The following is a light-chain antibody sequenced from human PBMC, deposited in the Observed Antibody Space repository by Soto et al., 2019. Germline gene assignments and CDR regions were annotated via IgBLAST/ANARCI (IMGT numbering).Light chain of an antibody. V-gene: IGKV3-20*01. Sequence: EIVVTQSPGTLSLSPGERATLSCRASQSLTSSYLAWYQQKPGQAHRLLIYGPYSRATGIPYRFSGSGSGTDFTLTISRVEPEDFAVYYCQQYESSPPSYTFGQGTKLEVK. CDR1: QSLTSSY. CDR3: QQYESSPPSYT. CDR2: GPY. J-gene: IGKJ2*01.